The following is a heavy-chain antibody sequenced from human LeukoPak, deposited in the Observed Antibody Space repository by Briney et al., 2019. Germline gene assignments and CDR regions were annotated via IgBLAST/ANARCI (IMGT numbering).Heavy chain of an antibody. D-gene: IGHD6-19*01. J-gene: IGHJ4*02. CDR2: IKQDGGEK. CDR3: ARETSGWCFGF. V-gene: IGHV3-7*01. Sequence: PGGSLRLSCVVSGFSFRSYWMSWVRQAPGKGLEWVANIKQDGGEKYYVDSVKGRFTISRDNSKNSLYLQMNSLRDEDTAVYYCARETSGWCFGFWGQGTLVSVSS. CDR1: GFSFRSYW.